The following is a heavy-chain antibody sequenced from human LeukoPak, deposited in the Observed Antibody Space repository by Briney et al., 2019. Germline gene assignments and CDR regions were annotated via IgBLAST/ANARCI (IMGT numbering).Heavy chain of an antibody. CDR2: ISSSSSYI. D-gene: IGHD1-26*01. CDR3: ARDGIGGLVPDAFDI. CDR1: GFTFSSYS. V-gene: IGHV3-21*01. Sequence: PGGSLRLSCAASGFTFSSYSMNWVRQAPGKGLEWVSSISSSSSYIYYADSVKGRFTISRDNAKNSLYLQMNSLRAEDTAVYYCARDGIGGLVPDAFDIWGQGTMVTVSS. J-gene: IGHJ3*02.